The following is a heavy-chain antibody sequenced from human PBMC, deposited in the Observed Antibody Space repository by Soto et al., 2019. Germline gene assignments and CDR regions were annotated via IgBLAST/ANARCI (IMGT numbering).Heavy chain of an antibody. J-gene: IGHJ4*02. D-gene: IGHD5-18*01. CDR3: ARAGDTAMVTGYFDY. V-gene: IGHV1-69*02. CDR1: GGTFSSYT. CDR2: IIPILGIA. Sequence: QVQLVQSGAEVKKPGSSVKVSCKASGGTFSSYTISWVRQAPGQGLEWMGRIIPILGIANYAQKFQGRVTITADKSTSTAYMELSSLRSEDTAVYYCARAGDTAMVTGYFDYWGQGTLVTVSS.